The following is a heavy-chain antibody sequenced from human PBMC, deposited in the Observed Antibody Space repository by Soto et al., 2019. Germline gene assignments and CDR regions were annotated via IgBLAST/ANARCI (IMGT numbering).Heavy chain of an antibody. CDR3: TTDSRLVAAAGAPG. J-gene: IGHJ4*02. CDR2: IKTKTDGGTT. V-gene: IGHV3-15*07. Sequence: GGSLRLSCAASGFTFSNAWMNWVRQAPGKGLEWVGRIKTKTDGGTTDYAAPVKGRFTISRDDSKNTLYLQMSSLKTEDTAVYYCTTDSRLVAAAGAPGWGQGTLVTVSS. CDR1: GFTFSNAW. D-gene: IGHD6-13*01.